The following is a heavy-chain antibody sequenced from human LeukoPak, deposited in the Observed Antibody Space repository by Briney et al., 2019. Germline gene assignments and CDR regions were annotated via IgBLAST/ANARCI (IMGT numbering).Heavy chain of an antibody. D-gene: IGHD2-15*01. Sequence: GGSLRLSCAASGFTFSSYSMTWVRQAPGKGLEWVSSISSSSSYIYYADSVKGRFTISRDNAKNSLYLQMNSQRAEDTAVYYCAREVVSGGMDVWGQGTTVTVSS. J-gene: IGHJ6*02. CDR1: GFTFSSYS. V-gene: IGHV3-21*01. CDR3: AREVVSGGMDV. CDR2: ISSSSSYI.